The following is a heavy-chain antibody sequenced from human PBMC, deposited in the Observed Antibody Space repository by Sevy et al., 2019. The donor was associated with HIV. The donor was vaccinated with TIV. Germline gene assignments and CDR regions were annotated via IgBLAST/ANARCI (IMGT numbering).Heavy chain of an antibody. CDR3: ARGGRNQQQLDYFDS. Sequence: SETLSLTCTVSGISISNYYWTWIRQPPGKGLEWIGYIYYTGSSDSNPSLKSRVTTSVDTSKNQFSLKLSSVTAADTAIYYCARGGRNQQQLDYFDSWGQGILVTVSS. CDR2: IYYTGSS. V-gene: IGHV4-59*01. CDR1: GISISNYY. J-gene: IGHJ4*02. D-gene: IGHD6-13*01.